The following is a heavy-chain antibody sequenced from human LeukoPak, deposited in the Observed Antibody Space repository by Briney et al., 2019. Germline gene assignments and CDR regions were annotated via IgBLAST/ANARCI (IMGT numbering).Heavy chain of an antibody. V-gene: IGHV3-9*01. CDR2: ISWNSGSI. D-gene: IGHD4-17*01. CDR3: AKDIYGDYGGNWFDP. Sequence: PGGSLRLSCAASGFTFDDYAVHWVRQAPGKGLEWVSGISWNSGSIGYADSVKGRFTISRDNAKNSLYLQMNSLRAEDTALYYCAKDIYGDYGGNWFDPWGQGTLVTVSS. CDR1: GFTFDDYA. J-gene: IGHJ5*02.